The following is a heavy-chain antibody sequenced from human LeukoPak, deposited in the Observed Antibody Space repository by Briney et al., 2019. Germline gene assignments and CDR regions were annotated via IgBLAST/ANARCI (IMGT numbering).Heavy chain of an antibody. CDR2: ISAYNGNT. Sequence: ASVKVSCKASGYTFTSYGISWVRQAPGQGLEWMGWISAYNGNTNYAQKLQGRVTMTTDTSTSTAYMKLRSLRSDDTAVYYCARDLAYYDFWSGYFGGGGNDYWGQGTLVTVSS. D-gene: IGHD3-3*01. V-gene: IGHV1-18*01. CDR3: ARDLAYYDFWSGYFGGGGNDY. J-gene: IGHJ4*02. CDR1: GYTFTSYG.